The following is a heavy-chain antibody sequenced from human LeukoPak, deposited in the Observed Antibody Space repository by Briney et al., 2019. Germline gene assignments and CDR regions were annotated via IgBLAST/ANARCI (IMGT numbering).Heavy chain of an antibody. Sequence: SETLSLTCTVSGGSISSYYWSWIRQPAGKGLEWIGRIYTSGSTNYNPSLKSRVTMSVDTSKNQFSLKLSSVTAADTAVYYCARFRYLDGWTYYGMDVWGQGTTVTVSS. CDR1: GGSISSYY. CDR3: ARFRYLDGWTYYGMDV. CDR2: IYTSGST. V-gene: IGHV4-4*07. J-gene: IGHJ6*02. D-gene: IGHD3-16*02.